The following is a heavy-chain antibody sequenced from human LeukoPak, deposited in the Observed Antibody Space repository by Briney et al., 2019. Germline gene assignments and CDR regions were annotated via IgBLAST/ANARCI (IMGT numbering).Heavy chain of an antibody. J-gene: IGHJ4*02. CDR3: AKGGDSSGPYGD. Sequence: GGSLRLSCAASGFTFSSYAMSWVRQAPGKGLEWVSSISNSSGSTYYADSVKGRFTISRDNSKNTLYLQMNSLRAEDTAVYYCAKGGDSSGPYGDWGQGTLVTVSS. D-gene: IGHD3-22*01. CDR2: ISNSSGST. V-gene: IGHV3-23*01. CDR1: GFTFSSYA.